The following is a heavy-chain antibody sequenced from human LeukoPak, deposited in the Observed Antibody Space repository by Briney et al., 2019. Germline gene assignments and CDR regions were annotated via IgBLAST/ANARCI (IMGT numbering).Heavy chain of an antibody. D-gene: IGHD3-10*01. V-gene: IGHV4-4*07. CDR3: VGGPYGSSISNWFDP. J-gene: IGHJ5*02. Sequence: PSETLSLTCTVSGGSISSYYWSWIRQPAGTALEWIGRIYTSGTITYNPSLNSRLSMSVDTPKNQFSLKLRSVTAADTAVYYCVGGPYGSSISNWFDPWGQGMLVTVSS. CDR2: IYTSGTI. CDR1: GGSISSYY.